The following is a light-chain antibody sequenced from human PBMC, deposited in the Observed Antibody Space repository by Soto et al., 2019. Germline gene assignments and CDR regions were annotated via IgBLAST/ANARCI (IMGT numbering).Light chain of an antibody. V-gene: IGKV3-15*01. CDR1: QSVSSN. J-gene: IGKJ1*01. CDR3: QQYNNWPLT. Sequence: EIVMTQSPATLSVSPGDRATLSCRASQSVSSNLAWYQQQPGQAPRLLIYGASTRATGIPARFSGSGSGTEFTLTISSLQSEDFAVYYCQQYNNWPLTFGQGTKVEIK. CDR2: GAS.